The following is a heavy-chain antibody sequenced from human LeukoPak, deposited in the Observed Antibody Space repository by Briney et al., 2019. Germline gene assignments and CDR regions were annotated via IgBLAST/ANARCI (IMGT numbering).Heavy chain of an antibody. D-gene: IGHD3-10*01. CDR3: ARVALGSYNWFDP. CDR2: ISPDGSRT. J-gene: IGHJ5*02. V-gene: IGHV3-74*01. CDR1: GFTFSSYS. Sequence: GGSLRLSCEASGFTFSSYSMEWVRQAPGKGLVWVSRISPDGSRTTYADSVKGRFTISRDNAKNTVYLQMNSLRAEDTAVYYCARVALGSYNWFDPWGQGTLVTVSS.